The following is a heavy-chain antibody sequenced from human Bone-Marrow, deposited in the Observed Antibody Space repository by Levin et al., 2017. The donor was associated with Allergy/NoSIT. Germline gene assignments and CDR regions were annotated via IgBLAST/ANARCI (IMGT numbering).Heavy chain of an antibody. V-gene: IGHV3-9*01. J-gene: IGHJ3*01. CDR3: AKAKWELSSLDGFDV. Sequence: SLLLSFPTAGFTFDDYALHWVRQAPGPFLSFLSFLPFPLLLLSYSSSVRGRFTISRDNAKNSLYLQMDSLRSEDTALYFCAKAKWELSSLDGFDVWGQGTMVTVSS. D-gene: IGHD4-23*01. CDR1: GFTFDDYA. CDR2: LPFPLLLL.